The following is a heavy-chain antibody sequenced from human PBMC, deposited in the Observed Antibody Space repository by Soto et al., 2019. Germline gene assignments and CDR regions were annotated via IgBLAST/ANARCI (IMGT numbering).Heavy chain of an antibody. CDR3: AREGKQQLVYFDY. Sequence: QVQLQQWGAGLLKPSETLSLTCAVYGGSFSGYYWSWIRQPPGKGLEWIGEINHSGSTNYNPSLKSRVTISVDTSKNQFSLKRSSVTAADTAVYYCAREGKQQLVYFDYWGQGTLVTVSS. D-gene: IGHD6-13*01. J-gene: IGHJ4*02. CDR2: INHSGST. CDR1: GGSFSGYY. V-gene: IGHV4-34*01.